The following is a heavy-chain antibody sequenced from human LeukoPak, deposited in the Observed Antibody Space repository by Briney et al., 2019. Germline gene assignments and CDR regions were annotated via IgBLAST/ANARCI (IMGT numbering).Heavy chain of an antibody. J-gene: IGHJ4*02. D-gene: IGHD5-12*01. CDR2: ISYDGSDK. Sequence: GGSLRLSCAASGFTFSSYAMYWVRQAPGKGLEWVAVISYDGSDKFYADSVKGRFTISRDSSKNTLYLQMDSLRPEDTAVYYCARARPSMWIDYWGQGTLVTVSS. CDR3: ARARPSMWIDY. CDR1: GFTFSSYA. V-gene: IGHV3-30*04.